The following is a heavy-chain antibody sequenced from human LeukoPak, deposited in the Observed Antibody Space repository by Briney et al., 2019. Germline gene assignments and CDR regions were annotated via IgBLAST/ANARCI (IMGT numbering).Heavy chain of an antibody. D-gene: IGHD6-19*01. CDR1: GYTFTGNY. CDR3: ARAGSSGWYGFGYYYYYYMDV. V-gene: IGHV1-2*06. CDR2: INPHSDGT. J-gene: IGHJ6*03. Sequence: ASVKVSCKASGYTFTGNYMHWVRQAPGQGLEWMGRINPHSDGTNYEQKFQGRVTMTRDTSISTAYMELSRLRSDDTAVYYCARAGSSGWYGFGYYYYYYMDVWGKGTTVTVSS.